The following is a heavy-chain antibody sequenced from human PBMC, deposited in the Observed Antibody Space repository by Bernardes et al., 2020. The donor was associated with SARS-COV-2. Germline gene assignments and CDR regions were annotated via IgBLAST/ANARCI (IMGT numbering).Heavy chain of an antibody. Sequence: GGSLRLSCAASGFIFSDYCMNWVRQAPGKGLEWVANIKEDGSDIQYVDSVKGRFTLSRDNVRNSLHLQMSSLRDDDTGVYYCARSSGWIADFWGQGTQVIVSS. D-gene: IGHD6-19*01. CDR1: GFIFSDYC. J-gene: IGHJ4*02. CDR2: IKEDGSDI. CDR3: ARSSGWIADF. V-gene: IGHV3-7*01.